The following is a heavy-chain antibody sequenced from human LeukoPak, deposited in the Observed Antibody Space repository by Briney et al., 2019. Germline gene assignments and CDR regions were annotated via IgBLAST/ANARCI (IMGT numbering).Heavy chain of an antibody. Sequence: GASVKVSCKASGYTFTSYAMNWVRQAPGQGLEWMGWINTNTGNPTYAQGFTGRFVFSLDTSVSTAYLQISSLKAEDTAVYYCARSYYDILTGYSYYYYYGMDVWGQGTTVTVSS. CDR3: ARSYYDILTGYSYYYYYGMDV. D-gene: IGHD3-9*01. CDR2: INTNTGNP. V-gene: IGHV7-4-1*02. CDR1: GYTFTSYA. J-gene: IGHJ6*02.